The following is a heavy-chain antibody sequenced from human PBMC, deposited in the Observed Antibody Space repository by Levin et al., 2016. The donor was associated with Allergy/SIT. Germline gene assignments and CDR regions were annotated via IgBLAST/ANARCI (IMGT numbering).Heavy chain of an antibody. CDR3: ARAGLVTPDGLDV. D-gene: IGHD4-23*01. Sequence: GESLKISCAASGFTLDDYGMSWVRQAPGKGLEWVSDINWNGGSTGYADSVKGRFTISRDNAKNSLYLQMNSLRAEDTALYYCARAGLVTPDGLDVWGQGTTVTVSS. V-gene: IGHV3-20*04. CDR2: INWNGGST. J-gene: IGHJ6*02. CDR1: GFTLDDYG.